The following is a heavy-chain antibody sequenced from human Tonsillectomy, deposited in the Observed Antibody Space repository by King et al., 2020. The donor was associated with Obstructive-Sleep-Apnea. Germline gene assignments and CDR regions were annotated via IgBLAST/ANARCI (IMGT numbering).Heavy chain of an antibody. CDR1: GYTFTSYA. Sequence: QLVQSGAEVKKPGASVKVSCKASGYTFTSYAMHWVRQAPGQRLEWMGWINAGNGNTKYSQKFQGRVTITRDTSPSTAYMELSSLRSEDTAVYYCARDLNYYVSSGYSDWGQGTLVTVSS. J-gene: IGHJ4*02. CDR2: INAGNGNT. D-gene: IGHD3-22*01. CDR3: ARDLNYYVSSGYSD. V-gene: IGHV1-3*01.